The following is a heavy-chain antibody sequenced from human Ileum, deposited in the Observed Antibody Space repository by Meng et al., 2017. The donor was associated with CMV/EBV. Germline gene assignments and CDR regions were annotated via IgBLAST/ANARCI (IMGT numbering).Heavy chain of an antibody. Sequence: KASGYIFTSHWMHWVRQAPGQGLEWMGVIHPDGRPIWYAQKFQGRVALTRDTSTSTFYMELSSLRSDDTAVYYCARDFSNVNTWWLDPWGQGTLVTVSS. V-gene: IGHV1-46*01. D-gene: IGHD4-11*01. CDR3: ARDFSNVNTWWLDP. J-gene: IGHJ5*02. CDR2: IHPDGRPI. CDR1: GYIFTSHW.